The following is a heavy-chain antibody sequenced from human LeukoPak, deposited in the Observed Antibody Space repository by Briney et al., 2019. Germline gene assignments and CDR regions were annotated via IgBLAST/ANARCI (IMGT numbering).Heavy chain of an antibody. D-gene: IGHD3-16*02. Sequence: TSAETLSLTCAVYGGSFSGYYWSWIRQPPGKGLEWIGEINHSGSTNYNPSLKSRVTISVDTSKNQFSLKLSSVTAADTAVYYCARRKDYVWGSYRLNNWFDPWGQGTLVTVSS. J-gene: IGHJ5*02. CDR3: ARRKDYVWGSYRLNNWFDP. CDR2: INHSGST. CDR1: GGSFSGYY. V-gene: IGHV4-34*01.